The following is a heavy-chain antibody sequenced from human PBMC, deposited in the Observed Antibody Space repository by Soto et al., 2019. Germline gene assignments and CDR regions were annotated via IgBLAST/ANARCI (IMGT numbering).Heavy chain of an antibody. J-gene: IGHJ5*02. V-gene: IGHV4-34*01. CDR3: ARGGRGIAARQRVYNWFDP. Sequence: SETLSLTCAVYGGSFSGYYWSWIRQPPGKGLEWIGEINHSGSTNYNPSLKSRVTISVDTSKNQSSLKLSSVTAADTAVYYCARGGRGIAARQRVYNWFDPWGQGTLVTVSS. CDR2: INHSGST. CDR1: GGSFSGYY. D-gene: IGHD6-6*01.